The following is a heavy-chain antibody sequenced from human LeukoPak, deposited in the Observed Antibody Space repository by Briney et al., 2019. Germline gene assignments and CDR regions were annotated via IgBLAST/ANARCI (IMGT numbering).Heavy chain of an antibody. V-gene: IGHV4-39*01. CDR2: FYYSGST. Sequence: SETLSLTCTVSGGSISSRPYCWGWIRQPPGKGLEWLGSFYYSGSTYYKPSLKSRVTISVDTSKNQISLKLSSVTAADTAVYYCARLPDYYSRHGAPGWGQGTLVTVSS. CDR1: GGSISSRPYC. CDR3: ARLPDYYSRHGAPG. J-gene: IGHJ4*02. D-gene: IGHD3-10*01.